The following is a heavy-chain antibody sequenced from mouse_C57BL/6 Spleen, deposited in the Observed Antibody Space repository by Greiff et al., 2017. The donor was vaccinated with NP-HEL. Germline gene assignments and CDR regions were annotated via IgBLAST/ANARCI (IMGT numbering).Heavy chain of an antibody. D-gene: IGHD2-1*01. V-gene: IGHV1-26*01. CDR1: GYTFTDYY. CDR3: AGGNYESYAMDY. CDR2: INPNNGGT. Sequence: EVQLQQSGPELVKPGASVKISCKASGYTFTDYYMNWVKQSHGKSLEWIGDINPNNGGTSYNQKFKGKATLTVDKSSSTAYMELRSLTSEDSAVYYCAGGNYESYAMDYWGQGTSVTVSS. J-gene: IGHJ4*01.